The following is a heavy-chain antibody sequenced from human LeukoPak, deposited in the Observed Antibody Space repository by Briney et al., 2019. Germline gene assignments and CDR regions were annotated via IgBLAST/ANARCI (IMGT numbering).Heavy chain of an antibody. Sequence: GGSLRLSCVASGSTSGSTVSSNYMSWVRQAPGKGLEWVSVIYSGPTTFYADSVKGRFTISRDTSKNTLYLQMNSLRAEDTAVYYCARDPLTAMASFDYWGQGTLVTVSS. CDR3: ARDPLTAMASFDY. CDR1: GSTSGSTVSSNY. J-gene: IGHJ4*02. V-gene: IGHV3-66*01. CDR2: IYSGPTT. D-gene: IGHD5-18*01.